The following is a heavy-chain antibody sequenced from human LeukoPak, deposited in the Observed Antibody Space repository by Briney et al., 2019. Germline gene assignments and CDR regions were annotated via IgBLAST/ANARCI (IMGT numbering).Heavy chain of an antibody. Sequence: PGGSLRLSCAASGFTFSSYEMNWVRQAPGKGLEWVSYISNSGSTIYYADSVKGRFTISRDNAKNSLYLQMNSLRAEDTAVYYCAYNYYDSSGYYNDYWGQGTLVTVSS. V-gene: IGHV3-48*03. CDR2: ISNSGSTI. CDR1: GFTFSSYE. J-gene: IGHJ4*02. CDR3: AYNYYDSSGYYNDY. D-gene: IGHD3-22*01.